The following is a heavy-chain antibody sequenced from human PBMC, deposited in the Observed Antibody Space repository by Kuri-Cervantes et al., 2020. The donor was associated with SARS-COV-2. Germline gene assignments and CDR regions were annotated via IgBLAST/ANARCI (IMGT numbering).Heavy chain of an antibody. CDR1: GFTFSDYY. CDR2: ISSSGSTI. V-gene: IGHV3-11*04. J-gene: IGHJ6*03. CDR3: AKPPHCSSTSCYGGYYMDV. Sequence: GGSLRLSCAASGFTFSDYYMSWIRQAPGKGLEWVSYISSSGSTIYYADSVKGRFTISRDNAKNSLYLQMNSLRAEDTAVYYCAKPPHCSSTSCYGGYYMDVWGKGTTVTVSS. D-gene: IGHD2-2*01.